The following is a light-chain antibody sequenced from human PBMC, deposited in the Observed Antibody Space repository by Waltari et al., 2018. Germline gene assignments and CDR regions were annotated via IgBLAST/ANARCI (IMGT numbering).Light chain of an antibody. J-gene: IGLJ1*01. CDR2: EVS. CDR1: TSDVGTYTP. Sequence: SALTQPASVSGSPGQSITISCTGTTSDVGTYTPVSWYQQHPGKAPKLIIYEVSKRPSGISNRFSASKSGNTASLTISGLQAEDEADYYCCSYAGSNTYVFGTGTKVTVL. V-gene: IGLV2-23*02. CDR3: CSYAGSNTYV.